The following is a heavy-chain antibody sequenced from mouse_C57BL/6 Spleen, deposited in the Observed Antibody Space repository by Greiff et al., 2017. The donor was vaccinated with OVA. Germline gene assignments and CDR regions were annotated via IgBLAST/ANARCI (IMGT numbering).Heavy chain of an antibody. CDR1: GFSLTSYG. J-gene: IGHJ2*01. V-gene: IGHV2-2*01. CDR3: ARKGPSYRGFDG. CDR2: IWSGGST. Sequence: QVQLQQSGPGLVQPSQSLSITCTVSGFSLTSYGVPWVRQSPGKGLEWLGVIWSGGSTDYNAAFISRLSISKDKSKSQVFFKMNRLQAYDAAINCWARKGPSYRGFDGWGQGTTLTVSS. D-gene: IGHD2-10*01.